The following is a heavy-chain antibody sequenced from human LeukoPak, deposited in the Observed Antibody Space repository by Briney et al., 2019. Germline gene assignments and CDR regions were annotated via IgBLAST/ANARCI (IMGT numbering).Heavy chain of an antibody. CDR3: ARLITGTTTAFDI. CDR2: VYTSGST. CDR1: GGSISGYY. D-gene: IGHD1-7*01. V-gene: IGHV4-4*07. Sequence: SETLSLTCSVSGGSISGYYLTWIRQPAGKGLEWIGRVYTSGSTHYNPSLKTRLTMSVDTSKNQFSLKLSSETAADTAVYYCARLITGTTTAFDIWGQGTMVTVSS. J-gene: IGHJ3*02.